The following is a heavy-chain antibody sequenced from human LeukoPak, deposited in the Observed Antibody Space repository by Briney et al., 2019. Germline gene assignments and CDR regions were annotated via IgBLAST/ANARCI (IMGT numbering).Heavy chain of an antibody. D-gene: IGHD5-12*01. CDR2: IIPIFGTA. CDR3: ARDGSVDTIISWFDP. Sequence: GASVKVSCKASGYTFTSYGISWVRQAPGQGLEWMGGIIPIFGTANYAQKFQGRVTITADESTSTAYMELSSLRSKDTAVYYCARDGSVDTIISWFDPWGQGTLVTVSS. V-gene: IGHV1-69*13. J-gene: IGHJ5*02. CDR1: GYTFTSYG.